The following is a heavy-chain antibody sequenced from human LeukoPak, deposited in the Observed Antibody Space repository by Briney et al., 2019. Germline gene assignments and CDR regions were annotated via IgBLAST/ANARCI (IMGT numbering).Heavy chain of an antibody. D-gene: IGHD1-26*01. CDR2: ISWNSGSI. J-gene: IGHJ4*02. V-gene: IGHV3-9*01. Sequence: GGSLRLSCAASGFTLSGAWMHWVRQAPGEGLEWVSGISWNSGSIGYADSVKGRFTISRDNAKNSLYLQMNSLRAEDTALYYCAKGGGSYYGTDYFDYWGQGTLVTVSS. CDR3: AKGGGSYYGTDYFDY. CDR1: GFTLSGAW.